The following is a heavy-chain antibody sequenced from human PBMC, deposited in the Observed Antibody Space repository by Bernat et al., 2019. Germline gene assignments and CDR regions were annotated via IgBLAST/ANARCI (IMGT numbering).Heavy chain of an antibody. Sequence: QVQLVESGGGLVKPGGSLRLSCAASGFTFSDYYMSWIRQAPGKGLEWVSHISSSTTTISYADSVKGRFTVSRDNARNSLFLQMSSLRAEDTAVYYCASHPYGDYSFFDYWGQGALVAVSS. D-gene: IGHD4-17*01. V-gene: IGHV3-11*01. CDR3: ASHPYGDYSFFDY. CDR2: ISSSTTTI. CDR1: GFTFSDYY. J-gene: IGHJ4*02.